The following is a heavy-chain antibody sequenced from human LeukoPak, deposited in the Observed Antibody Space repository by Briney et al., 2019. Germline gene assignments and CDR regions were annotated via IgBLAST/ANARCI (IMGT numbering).Heavy chain of an antibody. J-gene: IGHJ5*02. CDR3: ARAASFRNWFAP. V-gene: IGHV1-69*05. CDR2: IVPIFGTA. CDR1: GGTFSSYA. D-gene: IGHD1-26*01. Sequence: GSSVKVSCKASGGTFSSYAISWVRQAPGQGLEWMGGIVPIFGTANYAQKFQGRVTITTDESTSTAYMELSSLRSEDTGVYYCARAASFRNWFAPWGQGTLVTVSS.